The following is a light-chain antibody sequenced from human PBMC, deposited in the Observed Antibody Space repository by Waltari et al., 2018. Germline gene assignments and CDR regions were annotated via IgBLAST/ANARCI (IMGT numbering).Light chain of an antibody. CDR1: SSDVGSYKL. Sequence: QSALTQPASVSGSPGQSITLSCPGPSSDVGSYKLVSWYQQHPGKAPILMIYADSNRPSGSSNRFSGSKAGNTASLTISGLQAEDEAAYYCCSYAGSSTVKFGEGTYLTVL. CDR3: CSYAGSSTVK. J-gene: IGLJ2*01. V-gene: IGLV2-23*01. CDR2: ADS.